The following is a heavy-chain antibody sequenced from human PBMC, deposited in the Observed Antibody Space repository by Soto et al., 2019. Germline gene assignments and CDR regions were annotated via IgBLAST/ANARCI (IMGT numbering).Heavy chain of an antibody. D-gene: IGHD2-2*01. Sequence: GALRLSCAASGFTFSSYAMSWVRQAPGKGLEWVSAISGSGGSTYYADPVKGRFTISRDNSKNTLYLQMNSLRAEDTAVYYCAKGDWNIVVVPAAIYSSSWFAAFDYWGQGTLVTVSS. V-gene: IGHV3-23*01. CDR3: AKGDWNIVVVPAAIYSSSWFAAFDY. CDR1: GFTFSSYA. J-gene: IGHJ4*02. CDR2: ISGSGGST.